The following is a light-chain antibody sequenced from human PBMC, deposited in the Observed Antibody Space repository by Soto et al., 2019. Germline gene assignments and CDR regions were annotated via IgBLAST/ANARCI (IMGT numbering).Light chain of an antibody. V-gene: IGLV2-11*01. CDR3: SSYAGSYTLV. CDR2: DVS. Sequence: QSALTQPRSVSGSPGQSVTISFTGTSNDVGGYNFVSWYHQHPGKVPKLFIYDVSRRPSGVPDRFSGSKSGNTASLTISGLQAEDEADYYCSSYAGSYTLVFGGGTKLTVL. J-gene: IGLJ2*01. CDR1: SNDVGGYNF.